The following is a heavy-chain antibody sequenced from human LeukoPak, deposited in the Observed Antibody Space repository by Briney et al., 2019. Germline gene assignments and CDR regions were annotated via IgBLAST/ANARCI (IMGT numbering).Heavy chain of an antibody. Sequence: PGRSLRLSCAASGFTFINYGMHWVRRAPGKGLEWVAVVWYDGSNKYYADSVKGRFTISRDNSKNTLYLQMNSLRAEDTAVYYCAKDRDTDMEIEYWGQGTLVTVSS. CDR3: AKDRDTDMEIEY. CDR1: GFTFINYG. J-gene: IGHJ4*02. V-gene: IGHV3-33*06. CDR2: VWYDGSNK. D-gene: IGHD5-18*01.